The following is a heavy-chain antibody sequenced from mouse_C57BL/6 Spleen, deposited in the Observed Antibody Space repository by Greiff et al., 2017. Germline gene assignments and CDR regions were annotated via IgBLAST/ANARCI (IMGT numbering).Heavy chain of an antibody. Sequence: QVQLQQSGAELVKPGASVKLSCKASGYTFTSYWMQWVKQRPGQGLEWIGEIDPSDSYTNYNQKFKGKATLTVDTSSSTAYMQLSSLTSEDSAVDYCARSRELIYAMDYWGQGTSVTVAS. J-gene: IGHJ4*01. CDR2: IDPSDSYT. CDR1: GYTFTSYW. CDR3: ARSRELIYAMDY. D-gene: IGHD1-3*01. V-gene: IGHV1-50*01.